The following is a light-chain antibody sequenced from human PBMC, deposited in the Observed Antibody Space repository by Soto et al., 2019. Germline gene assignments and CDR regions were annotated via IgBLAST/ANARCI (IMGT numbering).Light chain of an antibody. Sequence: DIVMTQSPLSLPVTPGEPASISCRSSQSLLHSNGYNYLDWYLQKPGQSPQLLIYLGSNRASGVPDRFSGSGSGTDFTLKISRVEAEDVGVYSCMQHNNWPRTFGQGTKVDIK. CDR3: MQHNNWPRT. CDR2: LGS. V-gene: IGKV2-28*01. J-gene: IGKJ1*01. CDR1: QSLLHSNGYNY.